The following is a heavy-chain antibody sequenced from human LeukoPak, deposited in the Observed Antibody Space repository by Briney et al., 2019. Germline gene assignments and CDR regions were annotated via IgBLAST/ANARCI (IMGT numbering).Heavy chain of an antibody. Sequence: GESLKISCKGSGYSFTSYWISWVRQMPGKGLDWMGRIDPSDSYTNYSPSFQGHVTISVDKSISTAYLQWSSLEASDTAMYYCARMGGSDWYFDYWGQGTLVTVSS. CDR3: ARMGGSDWYFDY. CDR2: IDPSDSYT. V-gene: IGHV5-10-1*01. CDR1: GYSFTSYW. D-gene: IGHD6-19*01. J-gene: IGHJ4*02.